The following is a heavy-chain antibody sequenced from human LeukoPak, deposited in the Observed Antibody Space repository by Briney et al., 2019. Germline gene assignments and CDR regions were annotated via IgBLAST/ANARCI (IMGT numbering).Heavy chain of an antibody. Sequence: PGGSLRLSCAASGFTFDDYAMHWVRQAPGKGLEWVSGISWNSGSIGYADSVKGRFTISRDNAKNSLYLQMNCLRAEDTALYYCAKAGLYGSGSYFWSAHFDYWGQGTLVTVSS. CDR1: GFTFDDYA. CDR3: AKAGLYGSGSYFWSAHFDY. J-gene: IGHJ4*02. D-gene: IGHD3-10*01. CDR2: ISWNSGSI. V-gene: IGHV3-9*01.